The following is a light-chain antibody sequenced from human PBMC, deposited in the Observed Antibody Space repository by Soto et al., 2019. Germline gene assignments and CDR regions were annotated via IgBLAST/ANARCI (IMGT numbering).Light chain of an antibody. Sequence: DFQMTQSPSSLSASVGDRVTITCQASQDISDYLNWYQQKPGAAPKLLIYDAYNLQAGVQSRFSGSGSGTEFTFTIRSLQPEDVATYYCKQYDNIPLTFGGGTKVDIK. CDR3: KQYDNIPLT. J-gene: IGKJ4*01. V-gene: IGKV1-33*01. CDR1: QDISDY. CDR2: DAY.